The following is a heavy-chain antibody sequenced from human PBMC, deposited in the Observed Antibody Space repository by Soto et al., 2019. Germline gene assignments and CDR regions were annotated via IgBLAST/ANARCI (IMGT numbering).Heavy chain of an antibody. V-gene: IGHV3-23*01. CDR2: IKSDGTST. Sequence: GSLRLSCVASGFSFDNYGMSWVRQAPGEGLEWVSAIKSDGTSTYYAASVEDRFTISRDNSKNTLYLQLNSLRAEDTAVYYCAQLGLMTFSHKHYFNHWGRGTLVSVSS. J-gene: IGHJ4*02. CDR1: GFSFDNYG. D-gene: IGHD3-16*01. CDR3: AQLGLMTFSHKHYFNH.